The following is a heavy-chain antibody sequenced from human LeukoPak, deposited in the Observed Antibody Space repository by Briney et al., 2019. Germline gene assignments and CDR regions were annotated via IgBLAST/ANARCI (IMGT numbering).Heavy chain of an antibody. V-gene: IGHV4-34*01. Sequence: SETLSLTCAVYGGSFSGYYWSWIRQPPGKGLEWIGEINHSGSTNYNPSLKSRVTISVDTSKNQFSLKLSSVTAADTAVYYCATPPYYRHAFDIWGQGTMVTVSS. CDR3: ATPPYYRHAFDI. J-gene: IGHJ3*02. D-gene: IGHD1-26*01. CDR1: GGSFSGYY. CDR2: INHSGST.